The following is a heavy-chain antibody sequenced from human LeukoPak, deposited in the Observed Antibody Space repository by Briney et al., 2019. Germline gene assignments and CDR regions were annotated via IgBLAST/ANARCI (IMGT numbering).Heavy chain of an antibody. CDR3: ARGIPRSGSSTRAHVYYYYGMDV. CDR2: INPNSGGT. CDR1: GYTFTGYY. V-gene: IGHV1-2*02. D-gene: IGHD2-2*01. J-gene: IGHJ6*02. Sequence: ASVKVSCKASGYTFTGYYVHWVRQAPGQGLEWMGWINPNSGGTNYAQKFQGRVTMTRDTSISTAYMELSRLRSDDTAVYYCARGIPRSGSSTRAHVYYYYGMDVWGQGTTVTVSS.